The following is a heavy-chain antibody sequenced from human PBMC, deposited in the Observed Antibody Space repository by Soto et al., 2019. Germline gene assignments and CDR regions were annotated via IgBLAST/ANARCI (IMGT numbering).Heavy chain of an antibody. V-gene: IGHV3-74*01. J-gene: IGHJ4*02. CDR2: IKSDGSDT. CDR3: VRVAYGDLGG. D-gene: IGHD4-17*01. Sequence: EVQLVESGGGLVQPGGSLRLSCAASGFTFSSYWMHWVRQAPGKGLVWVSGIKSDGSDTRYADTVKGRFTISRDNAKHTLYLQMSSLRAADTAVYYCVRVAYGDLGGWGKGTLVTVSS. CDR1: GFTFSSYW.